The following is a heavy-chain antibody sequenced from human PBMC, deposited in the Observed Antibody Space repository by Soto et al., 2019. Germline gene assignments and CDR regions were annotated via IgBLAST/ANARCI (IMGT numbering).Heavy chain of an antibody. CDR1: GGSFSTYG. V-gene: IGHV1-69*01. CDR3: ARDGVAVSRTTVRHGATDM. J-gene: IGHJ3*02. D-gene: IGHD4-4*01. Sequence: QVQLVQSGAEVKKPGSSVKVSCKASGGSFSTYGISWVRQAPGQGLEWMGGFIPVFTTAKYAQKFQGRVSITGDESTYTDYMEPISRRSEDTAVYFCARDGVAVSRTTVRHGATDMWGQGTVVTGSS. CDR2: FIPVFTTA.